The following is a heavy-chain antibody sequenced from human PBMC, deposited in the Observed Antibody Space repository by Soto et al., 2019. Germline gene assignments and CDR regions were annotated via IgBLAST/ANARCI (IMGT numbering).Heavy chain of an antibody. CDR3: ARDPWAADY. Sequence: EVQLVESGGGLVQPGGSLRLSCAASGFTVSTKYMSWVRQAPGKGLEWVSVIYSGGSTFYADSVRGRFTIYRDNSKNAVNLQINSLRAEDAAVYYCARDPWAADYWGQGTLVTVSA. V-gene: IGHV3-66*01. CDR1: GFTVSTKY. D-gene: IGHD3-16*01. J-gene: IGHJ4*02. CDR2: IYSGGST.